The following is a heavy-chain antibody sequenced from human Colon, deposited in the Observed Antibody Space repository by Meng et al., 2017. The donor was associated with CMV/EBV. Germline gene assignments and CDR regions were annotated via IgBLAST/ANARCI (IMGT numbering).Heavy chain of an antibody. CDR1: GDYVSSNNW. CDR3: GSATDYKVDY. CDR2: IHHSGTT. J-gene: IGHJ4*02. D-gene: IGHD4/OR15-4a*01. V-gene: IGHV4-4*02. Sequence: LTCAVSGDYVSSNNWWTWVRQPPGKGPEWIGEIHHSGTTAHNPSLRSRISFSVDKSRNQVSLHLTTVTAADTAVYYCGSATDYKVDYWGQGTLVTVSS.